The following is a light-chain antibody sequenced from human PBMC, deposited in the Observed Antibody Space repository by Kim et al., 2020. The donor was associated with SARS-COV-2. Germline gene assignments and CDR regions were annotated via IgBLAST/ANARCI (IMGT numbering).Light chain of an antibody. J-gene: IGKJ4*01. CDR3: QQYGSSPLT. Sequence: SPGERATLSCRASQSVSSTYLAWYQQNPGQAPSLLIYGASSRATGIPDRFSGSGSGTDFTLTISRLEPEDFAVYYCQQYGSSPLTFGGGTKVDIK. CDR1: QSVSSTY. V-gene: IGKV3-20*01. CDR2: GAS.